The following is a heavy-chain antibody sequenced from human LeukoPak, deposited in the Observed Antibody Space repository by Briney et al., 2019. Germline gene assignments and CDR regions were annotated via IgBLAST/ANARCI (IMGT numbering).Heavy chain of an antibody. J-gene: IGHJ2*01. CDR2: IYYTGST. V-gene: IGHV4-39*07. CDR3: ARVVERGSGYYYWDFDL. D-gene: IGHD3-22*01. CDR1: GGSISTSSYY. Sequence: SSETLSLTCAVSGGSISTSSYYWGWVRQPPGKGLEWIGSIYYTGSTYYNPSLKSRVTISVDTSKNQFSLKLSSVTAADTAVYYCARVVERGSGYYYWDFDLWGRGTLVTVSS.